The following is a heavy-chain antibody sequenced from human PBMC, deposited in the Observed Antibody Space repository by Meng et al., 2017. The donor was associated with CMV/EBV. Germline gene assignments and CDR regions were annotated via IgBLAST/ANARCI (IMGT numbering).Heavy chain of an antibody. J-gene: IGHJ4*02. CDR2: ISYDGSNK. CDR1: GFTFSSYA. CDR3: ARARVYSSSWYGGFDY. V-gene: IGHV3-30-3*01. D-gene: IGHD6-13*01. Sequence: GESLKTHCAASGFTFSSYAMHWVRQAPGKGLEWVAVISYDGSNKYYADSVKGRFTISRDNSKNTLYLQMNSLRAEDTAVYYCARARVYSSSWYGGFDYWGQGTLVTVSS.